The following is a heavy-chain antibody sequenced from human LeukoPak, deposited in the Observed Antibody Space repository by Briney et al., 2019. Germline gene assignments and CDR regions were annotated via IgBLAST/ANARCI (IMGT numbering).Heavy chain of an antibody. CDR1: GGSISSYY. Sequence: SESLSLTCTVSGGSISSYYGGWVRRPPGKGLEGSGYIFYSGSTNYNPSLKGRVSISVDKFKNQFFLKLRSVAAGDQAVYYCAGNYYGSGRYYSEDRYWGQGTLVTVSS. D-gene: IGHD3-10*01. CDR3: AGNYYGSGRYYSEDRY. J-gene: IGHJ4*02. V-gene: IGHV4-59*01. CDR2: IFYSGST.